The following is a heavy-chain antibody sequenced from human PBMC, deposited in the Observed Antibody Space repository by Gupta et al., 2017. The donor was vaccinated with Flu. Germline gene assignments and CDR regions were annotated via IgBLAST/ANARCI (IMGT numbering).Heavy chain of an antibody. D-gene: IGHD3-10*01. J-gene: IGHJ6*03. V-gene: IGHV4-34*01. CDR2: ISHSGGS. CDR3: ARATHYYGSGAYYDGPYYYYLDV. Sequence: QAQLQQWGAGLLRPSETLSLTCGVSDGSVSDYYWNWIRQSPGKGLEWIGEISHSGGSNFNTLFKGRVSMSVDTSKNQFSLRLSSVTAADTAVYYCARATHYYGSGAYYDGPYYYYLDVWGKGTPVIVSS. CDR1: DGSVSDYY.